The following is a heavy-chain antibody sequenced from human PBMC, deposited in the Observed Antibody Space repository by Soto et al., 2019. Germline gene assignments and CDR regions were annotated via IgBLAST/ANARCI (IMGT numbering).Heavy chain of an antibody. D-gene: IGHD1-26*01. CDR1: CASVSSGGFS. CDR3: ARVTFLIVGSVFSTPFDF. J-gene: IGHJ4*02. V-gene: IGHV4-61*08. Sequence: PSETLSLTCTVACASVSSGGFSWSWIRQPPGKGLEWIGSISYSGSTTYYPSLRSRVTISVDTSKNQFSLRLNSVTAADTAIYFCARVTFLIVGSVFSTPFDFWGQGTLVTVSS. CDR2: ISYSGST.